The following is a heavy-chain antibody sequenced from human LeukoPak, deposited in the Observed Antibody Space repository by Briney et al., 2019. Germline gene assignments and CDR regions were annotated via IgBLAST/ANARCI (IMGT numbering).Heavy chain of an antibody. CDR3: ARGGLNYDYVWGSYRLIYFDY. V-gene: IGHV3-7*03. Sequence: GGSLRLSCAASGFTFSSYWMSWVRQAPGKGLEWVANIKQDGSEKYYVDSVEGRFTISRDNAKNSLYLQMNSLRAEDTAVYYCARGGLNYDYVWGSYRLIYFDYWGQGTLVTVSS. J-gene: IGHJ4*02. CDR2: IKQDGSEK. D-gene: IGHD3-16*02. CDR1: GFTFSSYW.